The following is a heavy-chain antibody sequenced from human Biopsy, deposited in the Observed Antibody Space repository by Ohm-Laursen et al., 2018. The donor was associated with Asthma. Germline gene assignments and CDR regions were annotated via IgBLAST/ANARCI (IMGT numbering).Heavy chain of an antibody. CDR1: GFIFRGSN. CDR3: AKRRGYSGHDNDY. Sequence: SLRLSCAASGFIFRGSNKFWVRQAPGKGLEWVAVISYDGNHKFYEDSVKGRFTISRDNSKNTLYLQMDSLRTEDTAVYYCAKRRGYSGHDNDYWGQGTLVIVSS. V-gene: IGHV3-30*18. D-gene: IGHD5-12*01. CDR2: ISYDGNHK. J-gene: IGHJ4*02.